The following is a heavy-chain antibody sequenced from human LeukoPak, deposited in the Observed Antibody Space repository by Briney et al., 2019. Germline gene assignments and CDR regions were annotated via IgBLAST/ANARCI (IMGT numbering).Heavy chain of an antibody. J-gene: IGHJ4*02. V-gene: IGHV3-21*01. CDR1: GFTFSSYS. Sequence: GGSLRLSCAASGFTFSSYSMNWVRQAPGKALEWVSSISSSSSYIYYADSVKGRFTISRDNAKNSLYLQMNSLRAEDTAVYYCARDMGIAAAGTFDYWGQGTLVTVSS. CDR2: ISSSSSYI. D-gene: IGHD6-13*01. CDR3: ARDMGIAAAGTFDY.